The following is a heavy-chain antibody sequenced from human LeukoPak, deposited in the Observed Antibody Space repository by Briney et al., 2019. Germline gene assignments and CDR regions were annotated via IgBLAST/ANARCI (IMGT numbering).Heavy chain of an antibody. D-gene: IGHD1-26*01. CDR2: IYHSGST. CDR3: ARGGSYYAFDI. J-gene: IGHJ3*02. Sequence: PSETLSLTCAVSGGSISSGGYSWSWIRQPPGKGLEWIGYIYHSGSTYYNPSLKSRVTISVDRSKNQFSLKLSSVTAADTAVYYCARGGSYYAFDIWGQGTMVTVSS. CDR1: GGSISSGGYS. V-gene: IGHV4-30-2*01.